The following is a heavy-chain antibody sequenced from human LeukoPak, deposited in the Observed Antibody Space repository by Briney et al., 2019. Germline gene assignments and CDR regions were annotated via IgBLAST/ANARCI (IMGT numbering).Heavy chain of an antibody. CDR3: ARDHCSPGTCLGGH. J-gene: IGHJ4*02. Sequence: SVKVSCKTSGFTFSNSAVQWVRQARGQRHEWIGWIGVGGGNTNYAQTLQDRVTITRDMSTSTAYMELSSLRSEDTAVYYCARDHCSPGTCLGGHWGQGTLVTVSS. D-gene: IGHD2-15*01. CDR2: IGVGGGNT. CDR1: GFTFSNSA. V-gene: IGHV1-58*01.